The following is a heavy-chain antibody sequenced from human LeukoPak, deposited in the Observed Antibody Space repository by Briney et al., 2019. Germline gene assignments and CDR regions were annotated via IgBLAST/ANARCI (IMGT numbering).Heavy chain of an antibody. CDR2: IYHSGIT. CDR1: GYSISSGSY. V-gene: IGHV4-38-2*02. D-gene: IGHD6-19*01. CDR3: AREPSSGWYGN. Sequence: SETLSLTCAVSGYSISSGSYWGWIRRPPGKGLEWIGSIYHSGITYYNPSLKSRVTISVDTSKNRFSLKLSSVTAADTAVYYCAREPSSGWYGNWGQGTLVTVSS. J-gene: IGHJ4*02.